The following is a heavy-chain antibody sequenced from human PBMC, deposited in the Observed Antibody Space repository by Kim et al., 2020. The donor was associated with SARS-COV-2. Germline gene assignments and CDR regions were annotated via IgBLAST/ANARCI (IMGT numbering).Heavy chain of an antibody. CDR2: ISYDGSNK. D-gene: IGHD6-13*01. Sequence: GGSLRLSCAASGFTFSSYGMHWVRQAPGKGLEWVAVISYDGSNKYYADSVKGRFTISRDNSKNTLYLQMNSLRAEDTAVYYCAKDLSPGYSSSWPNWFDPWGHGTLVTVSS. J-gene: IGHJ5*02. CDR3: AKDLSPGYSSSWPNWFDP. V-gene: IGHV3-30*18. CDR1: GFTFSSYG.